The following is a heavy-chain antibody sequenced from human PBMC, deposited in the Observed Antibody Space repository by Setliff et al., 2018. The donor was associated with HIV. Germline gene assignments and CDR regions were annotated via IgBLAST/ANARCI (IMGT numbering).Heavy chain of an antibody. D-gene: IGHD2-21*01. J-gene: IGHJ3*02. V-gene: IGHV3-33*03. CDR1: GFTFSNCD. Sequence: PGGSLRLSCAASGFTFSNCDMHWVRQAPGKGLEWVTVIWYDGSDKYYADSVKGRFTISRDNSKEYLYLQMNSLTTEDTALYYCAKLLGNGGNSDPFDIWGQGTTVTVSS. CDR2: IWYDGSDK. CDR3: AKLLGNGGNSDPFDI.